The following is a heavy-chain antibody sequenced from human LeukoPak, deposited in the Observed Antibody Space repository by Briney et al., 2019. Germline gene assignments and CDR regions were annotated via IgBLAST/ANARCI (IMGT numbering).Heavy chain of an antibody. CDR1: GYTFTSYG. D-gene: IGHD2-2*01. CDR3: ARVADYRYCSSTSCYQYYYYMDV. Sequence: ASVKVSCKASGYTFTSYGISWVRQAPGQGLEWMGWISAYNGNTNYAQKLQGRVTMTTDTSTSTAYMELGSLRSDDTAVYYCARVADYRYCSSTSCYQYYYYMDVWGKGTTVTISS. CDR2: ISAYNGNT. V-gene: IGHV1-18*01. J-gene: IGHJ6*03.